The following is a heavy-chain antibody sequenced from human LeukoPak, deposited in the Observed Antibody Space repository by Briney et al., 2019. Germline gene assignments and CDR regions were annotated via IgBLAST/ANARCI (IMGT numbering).Heavy chain of an antibody. D-gene: IGHD5-12*01. V-gene: IGHV3-66*02. Sequence: PGGSVRLSCAASGFTVSSNYMSWVRQAPGKGLEWVSVIYSGGSTYYADSVKGRFTISRDNSKNTLYLQMNSLRAEDTAVYYCARSGGYSGYDYGYWSQGSLVTVSS. CDR2: IYSGGST. J-gene: IGHJ4*02. CDR3: ARSGGYSGYDYGY. CDR1: GFTVSSNY.